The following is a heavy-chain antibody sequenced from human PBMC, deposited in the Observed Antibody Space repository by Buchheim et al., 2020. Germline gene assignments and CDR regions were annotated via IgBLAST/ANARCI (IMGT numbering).Heavy chain of an antibody. CDR2: IKQDGSEK. Sequence: EVQLVESGGGLVQPGGSLRLSCAASGFTFSSYWMSWVRQAPGKGLEWVANIKQDGSEKYYVDSVKGRFTISRDNSKNSLYLQMNGQKAEDTAVYYCAREYDILTGYPTAYYFDYWGQGTL. D-gene: IGHD3-9*01. J-gene: IGHJ4*02. V-gene: IGHV3-7*03. CDR3: AREYDILTGYPTAYYFDY. CDR1: GFTFSSYW.